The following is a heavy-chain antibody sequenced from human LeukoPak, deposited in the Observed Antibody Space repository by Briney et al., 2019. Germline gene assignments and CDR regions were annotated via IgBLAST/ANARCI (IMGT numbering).Heavy chain of an antibody. D-gene: IGHD2-21*01. CDR3: VRNSGELGA. Sequence: GGSLRLSCAASGFTVSNNYMSWVRRAAGKGLEWVALIYSAGGTYYADSVKGRFTISRDNSKNTLHLQMNSLRAEDTAVYHCVRNSGELGAWGQGTLVTVSS. CDR2: IYSAGGT. V-gene: IGHV3-53*01. J-gene: IGHJ5*02. CDR1: GFTVSNNY.